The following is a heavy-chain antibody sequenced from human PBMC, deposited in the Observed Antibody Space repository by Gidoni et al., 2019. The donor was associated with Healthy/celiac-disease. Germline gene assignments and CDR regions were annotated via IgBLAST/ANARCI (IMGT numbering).Heavy chain of an antibody. CDR1: GFTFSSYG. D-gene: IGHD2-2*01. CDR2: IWYDGSNK. Sequence: QVQPVESGGGVVQPGRSLRLSCAASGFTFSSYGMHWVRQAPGKGLEWVAVIWYDGSNKYNADSVKGRFTISRDNSKNTLYLQMNSLRAEDTAVYYCARWAVVVPAARHYYGMDVWGQGTTVTVSS. J-gene: IGHJ6*02. CDR3: ARWAVVVPAARHYYGMDV. V-gene: IGHV3-33*01.